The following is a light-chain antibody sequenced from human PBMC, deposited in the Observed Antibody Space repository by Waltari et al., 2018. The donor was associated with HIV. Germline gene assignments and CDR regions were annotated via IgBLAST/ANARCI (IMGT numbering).Light chain of an antibody. J-gene: IGLJ3*02. Sequence: QSVLTQPAPVSGSPGQSITLSSTGTNSDVGGYGSVSWYQHHPGKAPKLLIYEVTHRPSGISSRFSGSKSGNTASMTISGLQAEDEADYYCSSYTATTAILFGGGTKVTVL. CDR3: SSYTATTAIL. CDR2: EVT. V-gene: IGLV2-14*01. CDR1: NSDVGGYGS.